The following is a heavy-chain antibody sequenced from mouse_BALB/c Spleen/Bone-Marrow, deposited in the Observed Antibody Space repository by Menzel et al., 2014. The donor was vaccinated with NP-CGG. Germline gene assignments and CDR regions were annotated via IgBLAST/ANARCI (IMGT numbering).Heavy chain of an antibody. V-gene: IGHV1-9*01. CDR1: GYTFSSYW. CDR2: ILPGSGST. CDR3: ASGELRFDYDEGALFAY. Sequence: QVQLQQSGAELMKPGASVKISCKATGYTFSSYWIEWVKQRPGHGLEWIGEILPGSGSTNYSEKFKGKATFTADTSSNTAYMQLSSLTSEDSAVYYCASGELRFDYDEGALFAYWGQGTLVTVSA. J-gene: IGHJ3*01. D-gene: IGHD2-4*01.